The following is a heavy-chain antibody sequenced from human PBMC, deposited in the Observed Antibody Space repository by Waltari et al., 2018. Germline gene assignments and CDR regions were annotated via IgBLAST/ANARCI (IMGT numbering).Heavy chain of an antibody. V-gene: IGHV4-34*01. D-gene: IGHD6-13*01. CDR3: ARRPNYSSSWRYFDL. CDR1: GGSFSGYY. Sequence: QVQLQQWGAGLLKPSETLSLTCAVYGGSFSGYYWSWIRQSPGKGLEWIGEINHSGSTNYNPSLKSRVTISVDTSKNQFSLKLSSVTAADTAVYYCARRPNYSSSWRYFDLWGRGTLVTVSS. CDR2: INHSGST. J-gene: IGHJ2*01.